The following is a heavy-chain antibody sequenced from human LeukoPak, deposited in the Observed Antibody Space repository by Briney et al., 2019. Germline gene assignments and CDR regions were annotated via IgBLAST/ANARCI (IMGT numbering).Heavy chain of an antibody. CDR2: IIPILGIA. D-gene: IGHD3-9*01. J-gene: IGHJ4*02. CDR1: GGTFSSYA. Sequence: ASVKVSCKASGGTFSSYAISWVRQAPGQGLEWMGRIIPILGIANYAQKFQGRVTITADKSTSTAYMQLSSLRSEDTAVYYSAREIKNYDILTGYYSPHFDYWGQGTLVTVSS. V-gene: IGHV1-69*04. CDR3: AREIKNYDILTGYYSPHFDY.